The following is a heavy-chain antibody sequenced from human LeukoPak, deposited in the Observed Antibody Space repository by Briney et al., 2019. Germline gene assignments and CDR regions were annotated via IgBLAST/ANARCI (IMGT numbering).Heavy chain of an antibody. D-gene: IGHD6-13*01. Sequence: SETLSLTCTVSGGSISSSSYYWGWIRQPPGKGLEWIGSIYYSGSTYYNPSLKSRVTISVDTSKNRFSLKLSSVTAADTAVYYCARGYSSSWYYFDYWGQGTLVTVSS. J-gene: IGHJ4*02. CDR3: ARGYSSSWYYFDY. CDR2: IYYSGST. V-gene: IGHV4-39*01. CDR1: GGSISSSSYY.